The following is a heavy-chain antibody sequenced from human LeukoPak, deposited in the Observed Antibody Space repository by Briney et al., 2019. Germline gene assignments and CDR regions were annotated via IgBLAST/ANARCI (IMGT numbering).Heavy chain of an antibody. CDR2: IGGGPV. D-gene: IGHD2-15*01. CDR1: GFTFSNYA. CDR3: ARGYCSGGSCYEPINFDY. Sequence: GGSLRLSCAASGFTFSNYAMTWVRQAPGKGLEWVSTIGGGPVYYADSVKGRFTISRDNSKNTLYLQMNSLRAEDTAVYYCARGYCSGGSCYEPINFDYWGQGTLVTVSS. J-gene: IGHJ4*02. V-gene: IGHV3-23*01.